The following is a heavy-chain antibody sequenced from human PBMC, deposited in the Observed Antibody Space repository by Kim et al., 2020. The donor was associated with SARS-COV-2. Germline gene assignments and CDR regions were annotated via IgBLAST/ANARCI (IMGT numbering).Heavy chain of an antibody. CDR2: INTAGDT. D-gene: IGHD6-13*01. CDR3: ARGRSGAAGNYYFYGMDF. Sequence: GGSLRLSCAASGFTFSSYDMHWVRQATGKGLEWVSTINTAGDTYYPGSVKGRFTISRENAKNSLYLQMNSLRAGDTAVYYCARGRSGAAGNYYFYGMDFWGQGTTVTVSS. J-gene: IGHJ6*02. V-gene: IGHV3-13*04. CDR1: GFTFSSYD.